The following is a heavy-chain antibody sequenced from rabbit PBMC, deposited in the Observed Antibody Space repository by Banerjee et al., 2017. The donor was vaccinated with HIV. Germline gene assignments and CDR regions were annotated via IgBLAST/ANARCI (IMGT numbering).Heavy chain of an antibody. CDR2: IDIGSSGFS. CDR1: GVSFSFSSY. J-gene: IGHJ6*01. CDR3: ARDSGSSFSSYGMDL. V-gene: IGHV1S40*01. Sequence: QSLEESGGGLVKPGASLTLTCKASGVSFSFSSYMCWVRQAPGKGLEWIACIDIGSSGFSYFASWAKGRFTISKTSSTTVTLQMTSLTAADTATYFCARDSGSSFSSYGMDLRGPGTLVTVS. D-gene: IGHD8-1*01.